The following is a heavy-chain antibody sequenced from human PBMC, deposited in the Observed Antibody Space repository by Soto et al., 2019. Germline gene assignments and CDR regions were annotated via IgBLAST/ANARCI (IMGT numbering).Heavy chain of an antibody. CDR3: ARQLAAAGPDDAFDI. CDR1: GGSISSSSYY. Sequence: QLQLQESGPGLVKPSETLSLTCTVSGGSISSSSYYWGWIRQPPGKGLEWIGSIYYSGSTYYNPSLKSRCTISVDTSKNQFSLKLSSVTAADTAVYYCARQLAAAGPDDAFDIWGQGTMVTVSS. V-gene: IGHV4-39*01. CDR2: IYYSGST. D-gene: IGHD6-13*01. J-gene: IGHJ3*02.